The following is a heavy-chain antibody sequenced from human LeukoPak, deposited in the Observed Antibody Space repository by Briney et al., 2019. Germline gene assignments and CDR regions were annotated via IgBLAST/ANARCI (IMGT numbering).Heavy chain of an antibody. J-gene: IGHJ4*02. Sequence: PGGSLRLSCAASRFTFSSYWMSWVRQAPGKGLEWVANIKQDGSEKYYVDSVKGRFTISRDNAKNSLYLQMNSLRAEDTAVYYCRVLRYFYWLYFDYWGQGTLVTVSS. CDR1: RFTFSSYW. CDR3: RVLRYFYWLYFDY. CDR2: IKQDGSEK. V-gene: IGHV3-7*01. D-gene: IGHD3-9*01.